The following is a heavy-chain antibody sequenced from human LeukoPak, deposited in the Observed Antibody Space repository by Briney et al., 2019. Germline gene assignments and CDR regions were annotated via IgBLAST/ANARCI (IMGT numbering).Heavy chain of an antibody. CDR1: GGTFSSYA. D-gene: IGHD3-22*01. J-gene: IGHJ6*03. CDR2: IIPIFGTA. V-gene: IGHV1-69*05. CDR3: ARCLYYYDSSGSFYYMDV. Sequence: SVKVSCKASGGTFSSYAISWVRQAPGQGLEWMGGIIPIFGTANYAQKFQGRVTITTDESTSTAYMELSSLRSDDTAVYYCARCLYYYDSSGSFYYMDVWGKGTTVTVSS.